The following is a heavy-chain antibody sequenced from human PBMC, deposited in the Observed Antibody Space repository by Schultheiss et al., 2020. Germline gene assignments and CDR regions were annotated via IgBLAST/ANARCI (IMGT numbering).Heavy chain of an antibody. CDR3: AREGAWYDFWSGYYHFDY. Sequence: GGSLRLSCAASGFTFSSYAMHWVRQAPGKGLEWVAVIWYDGSNKYYADSVKGRFTISRDNAKNSLYLQMNSLRAEDTAVYYCAREGAWYDFWSGYYHFDYWGQGTLVTVSS. V-gene: IGHV3-30*07. J-gene: IGHJ4*02. CDR2: IWYDGSNK. CDR1: GFTFSSYA. D-gene: IGHD3-3*01.